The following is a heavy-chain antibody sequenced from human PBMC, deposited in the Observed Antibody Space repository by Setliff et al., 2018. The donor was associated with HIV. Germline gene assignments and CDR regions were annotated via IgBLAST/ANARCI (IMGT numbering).Heavy chain of an antibody. J-gene: IGHJ6*03. D-gene: IGHD6-13*01. Sequence: PSEPLSLTCTVSGGSISSHYWSWIRQPPGKGLEWIGYIYYSGSTNYNPSLKSRVTISVDTSKNQFSLKLSSVTAADTAVYYCARGFGSSWGGNYYYYYMDVWGKGTTVTVSS. V-gene: IGHV4-59*11. CDR3: ARGFGSSWGGNYYYYYMDV. CDR1: GGSISSHY. CDR2: IYYSGST.